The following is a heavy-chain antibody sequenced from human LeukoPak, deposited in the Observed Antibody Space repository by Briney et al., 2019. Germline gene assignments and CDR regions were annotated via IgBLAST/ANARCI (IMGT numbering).Heavy chain of an antibody. D-gene: IGHD4-23*01. CDR1: GGSISSYY. CDR3: ARSVTTGVDGY. V-gene: IGHV3-53*01. J-gene: IGHJ4*02. CDR2: IYSGGST. Sequence: PSETLSLTCTVSGGSISSYYWSWVRQAPGKGLEWVSVIYSGGSTYYADSVKGRFTISRDNSKNTLSLQMNSLRAEDTAVYYCARSVTTGVDGYWGQGTLVTVSS.